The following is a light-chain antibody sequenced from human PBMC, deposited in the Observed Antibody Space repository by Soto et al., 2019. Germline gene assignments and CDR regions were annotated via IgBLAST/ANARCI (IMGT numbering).Light chain of an antibody. CDR2: GAS. V-gene: IGKV3-15*01. J-gene: IGKJ3*01. CDR3: QQYNPWPPFT. Sequence: ELVMTQAPATLSVSPGEGATLACSASETVITNLAGYQQKPGQPPRLLIYGASNRATGVPGRFSGSGAGTEFTLTISGLQSEDFAVYYCQQYNPWPPFTFGPGTRVDIK. CDR1: ETVITN.